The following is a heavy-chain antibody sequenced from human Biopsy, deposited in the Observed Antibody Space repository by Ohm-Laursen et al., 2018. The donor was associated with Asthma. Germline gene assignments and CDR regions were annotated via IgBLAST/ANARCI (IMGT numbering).Heavy chain of an antibody. V-gene: IGHV3-53*01. D-gene: IGHD6-19*01. Sequence: SLRLSCTASGFAVSRGHMFWVRQAPGKGLEWVSVIYSSGTSHTADSVRGRFTISRDYSKNTLYLQMHSLRAEDTAVYYCARGDSSGWSQYYFDYWGQGTLVTVSS. CDR2: IYSSGTS. CDR3: ARGDSSGWSQYYFDY. CDR1: GFAVSRGH. J-gene: IGHJ4*02.